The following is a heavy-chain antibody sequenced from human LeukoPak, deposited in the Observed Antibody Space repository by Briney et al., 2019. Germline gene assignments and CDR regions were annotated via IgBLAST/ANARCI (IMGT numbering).Heavy chain of an antibody. CDR2: TSGSGGST. CDR1: GFTFSSYA. CDR3: AKNGGSQCYSHLDS. D-gene: IGHD2-15*01. Sequence: GGSLRLSYAASGFTFSSYAMSWVRQAPGKGLEWVSGTSGSGGSTYYAGSVKGRFTISRDNSKNTLYLQMNSLRVEDTAVYYCAKNGGSQCYSHLDSWGQGTLVTVSS. J-gene: IGHJ4*02. V-gene: IGHV3-23*01.